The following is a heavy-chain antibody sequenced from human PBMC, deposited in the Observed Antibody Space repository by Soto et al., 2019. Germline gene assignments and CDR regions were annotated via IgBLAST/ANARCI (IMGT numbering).Heavy chain of an antibody. CDR2: IYYSRST. J-gene: IGHJ5*02. CDR3: ARNHYYYDAGGSPIFWFDP. Sequence: SETLSLTCTVSGDSISSFYWSWIRQPPGKGLEWIGYIYYSRSTNYNPSLKSRVTISVDTSKNQFSLRLSSMTAADTAVYYCARNHYYYDAGGSPIFWFDPWGQGTLVTVSS. CDR1: GDSISSFY. D-gene: IGHD3-22*01. V-gene: IGHV4-59*08.